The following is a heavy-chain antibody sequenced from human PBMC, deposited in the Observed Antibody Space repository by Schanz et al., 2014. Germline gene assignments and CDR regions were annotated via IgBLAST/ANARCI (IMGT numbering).Heavy chain of an antibody. D-gene: IGHD4-17*01. CDR2: LYTGGST. CDR1: GFTFRSYG. J-gene: IGHJ4*02. CDR3: ASYGDFDY. Sequence: EVQLVESGGGLVQPGGSLRLSCAASGFTFRSYGMHWVRQAPGKGLECVSVLYTGGSTFYAESVRGRFFISRDSSKNTLFLHMNSLRAEDTAVYYCASYGDFDYWGQGTLVTVSS. V-gene: IGHV3-66*01.